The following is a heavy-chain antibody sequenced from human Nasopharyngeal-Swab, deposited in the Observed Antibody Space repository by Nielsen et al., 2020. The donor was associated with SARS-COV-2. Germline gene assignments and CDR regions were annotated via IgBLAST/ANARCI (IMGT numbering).Heavy chain of an antibody. V-gene: IGHV4-39*01. CDR3: ARHFISYFYDSSGYYPEDYFDY. CDR1: GGSISSSSYY. J-gene: IGHJ4*02. Sequence: SEILSLTCTVSGGSISSSSYYWGWIRQPPGKGLEWIGTIYYSGSTYYNPSLKSRVTISVDTSKNQFSLKLSSVTAADTAVYYCARHFISYFYDSSGYYPEDYFDYWGQGTLVTVSS. D-gene: IGHD3-22*01. CDR2: IYYSGST.